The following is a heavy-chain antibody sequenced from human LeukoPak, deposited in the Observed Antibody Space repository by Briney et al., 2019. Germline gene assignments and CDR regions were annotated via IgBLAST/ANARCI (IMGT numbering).Heavy chain of an antibody. J-gene: IGHJ3*02. V-gene: IGHV4-59*01. CDR1: GGSISDYF. Sequence: SETLSLTCTVSGGSISDYFWSWIRQPPGKGLEWIGYVYYSGSTHYNPSLKSRVTISVDTSKSQFSLRLSSVTAADTAVYYCASAIFVENAFDIWGQGTMVTVSS. CDR3: ASAIFVENAFDI. D-gene: IGHD3-3*01. CDR2: VYYSGST.